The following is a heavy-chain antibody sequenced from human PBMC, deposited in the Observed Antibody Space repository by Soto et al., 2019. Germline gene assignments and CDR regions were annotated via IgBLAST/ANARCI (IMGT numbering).Heavy chain of an antibody. CDR2: ISAHNGNT. CDR1: GYAFTTYG. CDR3: ARGGYGDY. D-gene: IGHD1-1*01. J-gene: IGHJ4*02. Sequence: QVHLVQSGAEVQKPGASVKVSCQASGYAFTTYGITWVRQAPGQGLEWMGWISAHNGNTNYAQKPQGRVTVTRDAPPSTAYMELRSLRSDDMAVYYCARGGYGDYWGQGALVTVSS. V-gene: IGHV1-18*03.